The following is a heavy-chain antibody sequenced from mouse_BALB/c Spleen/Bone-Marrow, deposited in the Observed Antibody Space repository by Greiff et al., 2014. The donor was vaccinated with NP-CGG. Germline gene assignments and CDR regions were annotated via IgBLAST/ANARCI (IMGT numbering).Heavy chain of an antibody. CDR3: NARGYGNEWYAMDN. CDR1: GFNIKDYY. Sequence: EVKLQESGAELVRSGASVKLSCTASGFNIKDYYMHWVKQRPEQGLEWIGWIDPANGDTEYAPKFQGKATMTADTSSDTAYLQLSSLTSEDTAVYYCNARGYGNEWYAMDNWGQGASVTVSS. J-gene: IGHJ4*01. V-gene: IGHV14-4*02. D-gene: IGHD2-10*02. CDR2: IDPANGDT.